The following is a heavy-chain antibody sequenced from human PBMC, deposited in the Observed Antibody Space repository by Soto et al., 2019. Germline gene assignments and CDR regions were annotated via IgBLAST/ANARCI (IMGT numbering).Heavy chain of an antibody. CDR2: ISGSGGST. CDR1: GFTFSSYA. CDR3: ANANWNDEYYYYYYGMDV. Sequence: EVQLLESGGGLVQPGGSLRLSCAASGFTFSSYAMSWVRQAPGKGLEWVSAISGSGGSTYYADSVKGRFTISRDNSKNTLYLQMNSLRAEDTAVYYCANANWNDEYYYYYYGMDVWGQGTTVTVSS. D-gene: IGHD1-1*01. J-gene: IGHJ6*02. V-gene: IGHV3-23*01.